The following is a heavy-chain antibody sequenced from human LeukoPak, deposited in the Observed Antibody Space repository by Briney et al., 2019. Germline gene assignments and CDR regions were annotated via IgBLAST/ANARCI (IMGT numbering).Heavy chain of an antibody. CDR1: GFTFSSYA. V-gene: IGHV3-23*01. CDR3: AKDVVVVAAEGSAFDI. CDR2: INNNGGST. D-gene: IGHD2-15*01. Sequence: GGSLRLSCAASGFTFSSYAMSWVRQAPGKGLEWVSHINNNGGSTSYADSVKGRFTISRDNSKNTLYLQMNSLRAEDTAVYYCAKDVVVVAAEGSAFDIWGQGTMVTVSS. J-gene: IGHJ3*02.